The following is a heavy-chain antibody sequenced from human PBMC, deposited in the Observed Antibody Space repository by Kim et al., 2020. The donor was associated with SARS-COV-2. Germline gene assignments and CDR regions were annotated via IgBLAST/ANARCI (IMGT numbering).Heavy chain of an antibody. D-gene: IGHD3-22*01. CDR2: IWYDGSNK. J-gene: IGHJ4*02. CDR1: GFTFSSYG. Sequence: GGSLRLSCAASGFTFSSYGMHWVRQAPGKGLEWVAVIWYDGSNKYYADSVKGRFTISRDNSKNTLYLQMNSLRAEDTAVYYCARDYGYYDSSGIFPLYWGQGTLVTVSS. CDR3: ARDYGYYDSSGIFPLY. V-gene: IGHV3-33*01.